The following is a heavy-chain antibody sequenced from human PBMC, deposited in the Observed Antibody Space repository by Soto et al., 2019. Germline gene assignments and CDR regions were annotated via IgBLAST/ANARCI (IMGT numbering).Heavy chain of an antibody. CDR3: ASGPEVVITNMGV. CDR1: GYTFTSYY. Sequence: QVQLVQSGAEVKKPGASVKVSCKASGYTFTSYYMHWVRQAPGQGLEWMGIINPSGGSTSYPQKFQGRVTMTMDTSTSTVYMERSSLRSEDTAVYYCASGPEVVITNMGVWGQGTLVTVSS. V-gene: IGHV1-46*01. J-gene: IGHJ4*02. CDR2: INPSGGST. D-gene: IGHD3-22*01.